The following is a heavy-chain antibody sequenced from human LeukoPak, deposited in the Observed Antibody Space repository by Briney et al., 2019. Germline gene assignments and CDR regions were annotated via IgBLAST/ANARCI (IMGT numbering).Heavy chain of an antibody. CDR3: ASNGYGSGSYLPGYFDY. CDR2: IIPIFGTA. D-gene: IGHD3-10*01. V-gene: IGHV1-69*13. Sequence: ASGKVSCKASGGTFSSYAISWVRQAPGQGLEWMGGIIPIFGTANYAQKFQGRVTITADESTSTAYMELSSLRSEDTAVYYCASNGYGSGSYLPGYFDYWGQGTLVTVSS. CDR1: GGTFSSYA. J-gene: IGHJ4*02.